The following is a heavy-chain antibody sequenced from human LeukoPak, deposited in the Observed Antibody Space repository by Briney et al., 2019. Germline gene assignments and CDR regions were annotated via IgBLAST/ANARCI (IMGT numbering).Heavy chain of an antibody. V-gene: IGHV3-72*01. J-gene: IGHJ3*02. Sequence: QPGGSLRLSCVVSGFTFSDHHMDWVRQAPGKGLEWVGRTKNKNKRYTTEHAASVKGRFTISRDDSKNSVYLQLNSLKTEDTAVYYCVRVSSSIAAPGSDALDIWGQGTMVTVSS. D-gene: IGHD6-13*01. CDR3: VRVSSSIAAPGSDALDI. CDR1: GFTFSDHH. CDR2: TKNKNKRYTT.